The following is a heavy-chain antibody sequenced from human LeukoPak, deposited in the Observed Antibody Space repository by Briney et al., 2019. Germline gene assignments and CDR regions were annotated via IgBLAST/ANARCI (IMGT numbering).Heavy chain of an antibody. D-gene: IGHD4-17*01. CDR2: ISGSGGST. Sequence: TGGSLRLSCAASGFTFSSYAMSWVRRAPGKGLEWVSAISGSGGSTYYADSVKGRFTISRDNSKNTLYLQMNSLRAEDTAVYYCVGLTTVTKYYFDYWGQGTLVTVSS. CDR1: GFTFSSYA. CDR3: VGLTTVTKYYFDY. J-gene: IGHJ4*02. V-gene: IGHV3-23*01.